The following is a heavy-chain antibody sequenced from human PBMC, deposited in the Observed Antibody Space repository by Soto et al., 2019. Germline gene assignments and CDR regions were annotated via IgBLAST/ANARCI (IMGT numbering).Heavy chain of an antibody. CDR1: GGSISSTNW. D-gene: IGHD3-10*01. V-gene: IGHV4-4*02. CDR2: IYHNGSP. Sequence: SETVSLTCAVSGGSISSTNWWSWVRRSPGKGLEWIGEIYHNGSPDYNPSLKSRVTISVDKSKNHVFLKLTSVTAADTAMYFCGRWLGTSYGMDVWGQGTAVTVSS. J-gene: IGHJ6*02. CDR3: GRWLGTSYGMDV.